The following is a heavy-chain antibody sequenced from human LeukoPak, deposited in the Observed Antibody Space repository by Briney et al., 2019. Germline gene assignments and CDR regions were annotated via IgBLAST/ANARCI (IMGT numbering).Heavy chain of an antibody. CDR3: ARDDSGSYSHLGY. D-gene: IGHD1-26*01. Sequence: PGGSLRLSCAASGFTFSSYSMNWVRQAPGKGLEWVSYISSSSSTIYYADSVKGRFTISRDNAKNSLYLQMNSLRAEDTAVYYCARDDSGSYSHLGYWGQGTLVTVSS. J-gene: IGHJ4*02. CDR1: GFTFSSYS. V-gene: IGHV3-48*04. CDR2: ISSSSSTI.